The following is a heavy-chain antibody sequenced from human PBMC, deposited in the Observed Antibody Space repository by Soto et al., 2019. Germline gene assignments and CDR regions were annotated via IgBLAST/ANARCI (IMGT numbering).Heavy chain of an antibody. J-gene: IGHJ6*02. CDR1: GFTFSSVW. CDR3: ARGRGLDV. V-gene: IGHV3-7*01. CDR2: IKPDGSEK. Sequence: PGGSRRLSCATSGFTFSSVWMSWVRQAPGKGLEWVANIKPDGSEKYYADSVKGRFTISRDNAKNSLDLLMNSLRADDTAMYYCARGRGLDVWGQGTTVTVSS.